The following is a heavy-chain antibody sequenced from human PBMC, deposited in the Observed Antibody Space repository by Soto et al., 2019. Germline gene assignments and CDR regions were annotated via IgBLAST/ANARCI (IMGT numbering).Heavy chain of an antibody. V-gene: IGHV4-34*01. CDR3: ASGRGYSYGYDH. CDR1: GGSFSGYY. J-gene: IGHJ5*02. D-gene: IGHD5-18*01. Sequence: SETLSLTCAVYGGSFSGYYWSWIRQPPGKGLEWVGAINHSGSTNYNPSLKSRVTISVDTSKNQFSLKLSSVTAADTAVYYCASGRGYSYGYDHWGQGTLVTVSS. CDR2: INHSGST.